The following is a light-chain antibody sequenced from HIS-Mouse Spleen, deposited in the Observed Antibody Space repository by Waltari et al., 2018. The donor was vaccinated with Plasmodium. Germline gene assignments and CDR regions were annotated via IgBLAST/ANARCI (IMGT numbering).Light chain of an antibody. V-gene: IGLV3-27*01. CDR3: YSAADNNRV. CDR2: KDS. Sequence: SYELTQPSSVSVSPGQPDRITCSGDVLEKKYARWFQQKPGQAPVLVIYKDSERPSGIPERFSGSSSGTTVTLTISGAQVEDEADYYCYSAADNNRVFGGGTKLTVL. CDR1: VLEKKY. J-gene: IGLJ3*02.